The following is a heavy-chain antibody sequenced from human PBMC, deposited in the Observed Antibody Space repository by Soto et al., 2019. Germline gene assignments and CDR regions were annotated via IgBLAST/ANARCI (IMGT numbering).Heavy chain of an antibody. J-gene: IGHJ4*02. Sequence: QVQLVQSGAEVKKPGASVKVSCKASGYTFTSYGISWVRQAPGQGLEWMGWISAYNGNTNYAQQLQARVTMTTDTSTSTADMDMRSLRSDATAVDYCARGGRETVAGTRDYWGQGTLVTVSS. CDR1: GYTFTSYG. V-gene: IGHV1-18*01. D-gene: IGHD6-19*01. CDR3: ARGGRETVAGTRDY. CDR2: ISAYNGNT.